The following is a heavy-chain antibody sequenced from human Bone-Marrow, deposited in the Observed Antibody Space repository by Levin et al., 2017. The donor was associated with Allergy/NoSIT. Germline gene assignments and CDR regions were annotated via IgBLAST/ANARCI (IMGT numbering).Heavy chain of an antibody. V-gene: IGHV3-11*01. CDR3: GRDHYSEVVY. CDR2: ISSTSKTI. CDR1: GFPFSDYY. J-gene: IGHJ4*02. D-gene: IGHD4-11*01. Sequence: NSGGSLRLSCVASGFPFSDYYMSWIRQAPGKGLEWIAFISSTSKTIYYAESVKGRFTISRDNAKNSLFLQMDSLRADDTAVYYCGRDHYSEVVYWGQGTVVTVSA.